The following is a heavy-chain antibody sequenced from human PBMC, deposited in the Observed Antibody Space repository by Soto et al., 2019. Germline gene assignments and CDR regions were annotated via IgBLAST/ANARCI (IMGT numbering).Heavy chain of an antibody. CDR3: ETSLWFGLHPEY. J-gene: IGHJ4*02. CDR2: FHHSGTT. Sequence: QVQLQESGPGLVQPSGTLSLTCAVSGVSISSNNWWTWFRQPPGKGLEWIGEFHHSGTTNYNSSLKSRVTVSVDKSKNHLSLKLSSVTAADTAVYYCETSLWFGLHPEYWGQGTLVTVSS. V-gene: IGHV4-4*02. D-gene: IGHD3-10*01. CDR1: GVSISSNNW.